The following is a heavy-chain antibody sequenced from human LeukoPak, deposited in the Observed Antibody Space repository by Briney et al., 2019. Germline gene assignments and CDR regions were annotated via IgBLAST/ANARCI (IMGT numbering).Heavy chain of an antibody. Sequence: ASVKVSCKASGYTFTSNGFTWVRQAPGQGLEWMGWISAYSANTNYAQKFQGRVTMTTDTCTSTAYMELRSLRSDDTAVYYCATTTTGWFAPWGQGTLVTVSS. V-gene: IGHV1-18*01. CDR3: ATTTTGWFAP. J-gene: IGHJ5*02. D-gene: IGHD1-1*01. CDR2: ISAYSANT. CDR1: GYTFTSNG.